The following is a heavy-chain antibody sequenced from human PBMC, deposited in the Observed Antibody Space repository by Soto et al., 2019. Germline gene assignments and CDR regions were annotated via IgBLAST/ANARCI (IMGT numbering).Heavy chain of an antibody. V-gene: IGHV3-30*18. D-gene: IGHD3-22*01. J-gene: IGHJ4*02. CDR2: ISSDGSNK. CDR3: AKDRWHYYASGDYYPPTHHFDS. CDR1: AVTFSSHA. Sequence: GGSLRLSCASSAVTFSSHAMHWVRQAPGKGLEWVALISSDGSNKYYTDSVRGRFTISRDNSENTLYLQMNSLRHEDTALYFCAKDRWHYYASGDYYPPTHHFDSWGQGSLVTVSS.